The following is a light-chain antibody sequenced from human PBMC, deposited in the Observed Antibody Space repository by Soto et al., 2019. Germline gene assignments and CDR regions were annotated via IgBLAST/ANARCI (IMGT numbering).Light chain of an antibody. CDR1: SCNIGRYT. CDR3: SSWDDSLNRYV. V-gene: IGLV1-44*01. J-gene: IGLJ1*01. Sequence: QSVLTQPPSASGTPGQRVTISCSGSSCNIGRYTVNWYQQLPGTAPKLLIHSNNHRPSGVPDRFSGSKSGTSASLAISGPQSEAEADYYCSSWDDSLNRYVFGTGTKLTVL. CDR2: SNN.